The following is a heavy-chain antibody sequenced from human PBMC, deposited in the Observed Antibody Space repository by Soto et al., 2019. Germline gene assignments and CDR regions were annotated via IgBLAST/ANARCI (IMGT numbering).Heavy chain of an antibody. J-gene: IGHJ4*02. CDR3: ATAFGGDDY. D-gene: IGHD3-10*01. CDR1: GGSISSYY. Sequence: QVQLQESGPGLVKPSETLSLTCTVSGGSISSYYWSWIRQPPGKGLEWIGYIYYSGSTNYNPSLKSRVTISVATSKNQCSLKLSSVNAADTAVYYCATAFGGDDYWGQGTLVTVSS. CDR2: IYYSGST. V-gene: IGHV4-59*01.